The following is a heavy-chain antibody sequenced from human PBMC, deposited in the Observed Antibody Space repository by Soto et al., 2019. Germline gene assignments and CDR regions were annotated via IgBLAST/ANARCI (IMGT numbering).Heavy chain of an antibody. CDR3: ARDYGDADDAFDI. J-gene: IGHJ3*02. V-gene: IGHV3-53*02. D-gene: IGHD4-17*01. CDR1: GFTVSSNY. Sequence: EVQLVETGGGLIQPGGSLRLSCAASGFTVSSNYMSWVRQAPGKGLEWVSVIYSGGSTYYADSVKGRFTISRDNSKNTLYLQMNSLRAEDTAVYYCARDYGDADDAFDIWGQWTMVTVSS. CDR2: IYSGGST.